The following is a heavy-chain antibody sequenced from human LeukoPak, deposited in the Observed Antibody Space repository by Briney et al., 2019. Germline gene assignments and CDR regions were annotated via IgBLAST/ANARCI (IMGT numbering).Heavy chain of an antibody. Sequence: SETLSLTCTVSGGSITSYYWSYIRQPAGEGLEWIGRIHTSGSTNYNPSLKSRVTMSIDTSKNQFSLKLSSVTAADTAMYYCAREFSGNCIAGRGFDLWGKGTLVTVSS. V-gene: IGHV4-4*07. CDR3: AREFSGNCIAGRGFDL. CDR1: GGSITSYY. CDR2: IHTSGST. D-gene: IGHD6-6*01. J-gene: IGHJ4*02.